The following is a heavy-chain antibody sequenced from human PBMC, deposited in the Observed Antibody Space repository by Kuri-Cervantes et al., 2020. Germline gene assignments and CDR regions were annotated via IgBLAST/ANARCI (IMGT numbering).Heavy chain of an antibody. CDR3: ATGALYSYGYEPALDY. V-gene: IGHV1-24*01. CDR2: FDPEDGET. D-gene: IGHD5-18*01. Sequence: ASVKVSCKASGYTFTSYDINWVRQAPGKGLEWMGGFDPEDGETIYAQKFQGRVTMTEDTSTDTAYMELSSLRSEDTAVYYCATGALYSYGYEPALDYWGQGTLVTVSS. CDR1: GYTFTSYD. J-gene: IGHJ4*02.